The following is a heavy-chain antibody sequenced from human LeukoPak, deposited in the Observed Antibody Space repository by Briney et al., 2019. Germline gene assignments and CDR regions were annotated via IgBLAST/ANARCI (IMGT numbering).Heavy chain of an antibody. V-gene: IGHV1-8*02. D-gene: IGHD6-6*01. CDR2: MNPNSGNT. Sequence: ASVKVSCKASGYTFTSYDINWVRQATGQGLEWMGWMNPNSGNTGYAQKFRGRVTMTRNTSISTAYMELSSLRSEDTAVYYCAREEYSSSPLDYWGQGTLVTVSS. CDR1: GYTFTSYD. J-gene: IGHJ4*02. CDR3: AREEYSSSPLDY.